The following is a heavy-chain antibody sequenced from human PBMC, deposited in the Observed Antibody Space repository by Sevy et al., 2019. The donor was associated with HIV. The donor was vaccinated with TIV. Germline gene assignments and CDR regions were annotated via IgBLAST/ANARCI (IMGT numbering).Heavy chain of an antibody. CDR1: GFTFSDYY. CDR2: ISSSGSVR. D-gene: IGHD6-19*01. CDR3: ARDFVAGNYCDY. J-gene: IGHJ4*02. Sequence: GGSLRLSCAASGFTFSDYYMSWIRQAPGKGLEWISYISSSGSVRYYVDSVKGRLTISRDNAKNSLYLQMNSLRADDTAVYYCARDFVAGNYCDYWGQGTLVTVSS. V-gene: IGHV3-11*01.